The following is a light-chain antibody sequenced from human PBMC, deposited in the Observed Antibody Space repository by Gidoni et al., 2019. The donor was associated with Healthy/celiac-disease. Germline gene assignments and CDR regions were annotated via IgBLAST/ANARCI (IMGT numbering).Light chain of an antibody. CDR1: QDISNY. J-gene: IGKJ2*01. Sequence: DIQMTQSPSSLSPSVGDRVTITCQASQDISNYLNWYQNNPGKAPKLLNYDAPNLETGVPSRCSGSGSGKDITITISSLQPEDIATYYCQQYDTLYTFGQGTKLEIK. CDR2: DAP. CDR3: QQYDTLYT. V-gene: IGKV1-33*01.